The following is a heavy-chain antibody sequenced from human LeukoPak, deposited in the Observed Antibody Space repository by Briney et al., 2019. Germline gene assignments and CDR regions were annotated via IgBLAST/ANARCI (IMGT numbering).Heavy chain of an antibody. CDR1: GFSLTSYW. V-gene: IGHV3-7*01. D-gene: IGHD3-16*01. CDR2: IKQDGNKT. CDR3: ASDGYVSGEDFDY. Sequence: GGSLRHSCAPSGFSLTSYWMSWVRQAPGKGLEWVANIKQDGNKTYYVHSVKGRFTISKVNAKTSLYLQMNSLRAEDTAVYYCASDGYVSGEDFDYWGQGTLVTVSS. J-gene: IGHJ4*02.